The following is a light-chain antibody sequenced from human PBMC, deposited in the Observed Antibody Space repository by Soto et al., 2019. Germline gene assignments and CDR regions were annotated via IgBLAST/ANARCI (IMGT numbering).Light chain of an antibody. CDR3: MQGTHWPPT. CDR1: QSLGYGDGNTY. V-gene: IGKV2-30*01. Sequence: DVVMDQSPLSLPVTLGQPASISCRSNQSLGYGDGNTYLSWMQQRPGQSPRRLIYQVSKRDSWVPVRFSGSVSGTDFTLKISRVDAEDVGVYYCMQGTHWPPTFDQGTRLAI. CDR2: QVS. J-gene: IGKJ5*01.